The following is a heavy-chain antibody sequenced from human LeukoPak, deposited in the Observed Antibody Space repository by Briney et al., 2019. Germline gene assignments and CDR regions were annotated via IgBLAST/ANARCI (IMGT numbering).Heavy chain of an antibody. J-gene: IGHJ4*02. CDR3: ARAAVIQAIYDY. D-gene: IGHD3-10*01. CDR2: INAGNGNT. Sequence: GASVKVSCKASGYTFTSYAMHWVRQAPGQRLEWMGWINAGNGNTKYSQKFQGRVTITRDTSASTAYMELSSLRSEDTAVYYCARAAVIQAIYDYWGQGTLVTVSS. CDR1: GYTFTSYA. V-gene: IGHV1-3*01.